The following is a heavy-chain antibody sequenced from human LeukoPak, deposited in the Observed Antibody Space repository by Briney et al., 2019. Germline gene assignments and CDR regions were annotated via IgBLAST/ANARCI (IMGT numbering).Heavy chain of an antibody. Sequence: ASVKASCKASGYTFTSYGISWVRQAPGQGLEWMGWISAYNGNTNYAQKLQGRVTMTTDTSTSTAYMELRSLRSDDTAVYYCARDHMTTVTTGYWGQGTLVTASS. CDR1: GYTFTSYG. J-gene: IGHJ4*02. D-gene: IGHD4-17*01. CDR2: ISAYNGNT. CDR3: ARDHMTTVTTGY. V-gene: IGHV1-18*01.